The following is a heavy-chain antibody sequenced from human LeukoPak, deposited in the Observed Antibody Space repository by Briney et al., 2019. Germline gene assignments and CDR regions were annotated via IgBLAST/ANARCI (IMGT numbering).Heavy chain of an antibody. V-gene: IGHV3-11*04. CDR3: AKKDRGVGLFDY. J-gene: IGHJ4*02. D-gene: IGHD2-15*01. Sequence: GGSLRLSCAASGFTFSDYYMSWIRQAPGKGLEWVSYISSSGSTIYCADSVKGRFTISRDNAKNSPYLQLNSLRAEDTAVYYCAKKDRGVGLFDYWGQGTLVTVSS. CDR1: GFTFSDYY. CDR2: ISSSGSTI.